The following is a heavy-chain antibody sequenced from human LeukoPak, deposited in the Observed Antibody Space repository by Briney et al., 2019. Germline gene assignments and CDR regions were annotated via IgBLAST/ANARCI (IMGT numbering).Heavy chain of an antibody. V-gene: IGHV4-30-4*07. CDR2: IYYSGST. CDR1: GGSISSGGYS. Sequence: SETLSLTCAVSGGSISSGGYSWSWIRQPPGKGLEWIGYIYYSGSTYYNPSLKSRVTVSADTSKNQFSLKLSSVTAADTAVYYCASLPEGLLPDPIDYWGQGTLVTVSS. CDR3: ASLPEGLLPDPIDY. D-gene: IGHD3-3*01. J-gene: IGHJ4*02.